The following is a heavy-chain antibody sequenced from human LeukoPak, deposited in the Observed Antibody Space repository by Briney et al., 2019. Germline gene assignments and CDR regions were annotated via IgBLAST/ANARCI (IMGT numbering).Heavy chain of an antibody. J-gene: IGHJ4*02. V-gene: IGHV1-46*01. CDR3: ARDSGKDYYGSGSRFDY. Sequence: ASVKVSCRVSGYTFTSYYMHWVRQAPGQGLEWMGIINPSGGSTSYAQKFQGRVTMTRDTSTSTVYMELSSLRSEDTAVYYCARDSGKDYYGSGSRFDYWGQGTLVTVSS. D-gene: IGHD3-10*01. CDR2: INPSGGST. CDR1: GYTFTSYY.